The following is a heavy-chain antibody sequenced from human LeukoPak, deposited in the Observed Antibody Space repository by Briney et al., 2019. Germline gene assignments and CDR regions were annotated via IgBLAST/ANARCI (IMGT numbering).Heavy chain of an antibody. CDR2: INYSGST. J-gene: IGHJ4*02. CDR1: GGSVSSTTYY. CDR3: AIYVVYCSGKYYFDY. V-gene: IGHV4-39*01. Sequence: SETLSLTCTVSGGSVSSTTYYWSWIRQPPGKGLEWIASINYSGSTYYNPSLKSRVTISVDTSENQFSLKLSSVTAADTAVYYCAIYVVYCSGKYYFDYWGQGTLVTVSS. D-gene: IGHD3-10*01.